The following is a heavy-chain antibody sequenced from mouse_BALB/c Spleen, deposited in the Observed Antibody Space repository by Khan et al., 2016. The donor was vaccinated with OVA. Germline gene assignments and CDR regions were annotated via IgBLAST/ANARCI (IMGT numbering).Heavy chain of an antibody. V-gene: IGHV9-2-1*01. CDR3: ARDGYDYFDY. CDR1: GYTFTDYS. Sequence: QIQLVQSGPELKKPGETVKISCKASGYTFTDYSMHWVKQAPGKGLKWMGWINTETGEPTYADDFKGRFAFSLETSASTAYLQINNLKNEDTATYFCARDGYDYFDYWGQGTTLTVSS. J-gene: IGHJ2*01. D-gene: IGHD2-3*01. CDR2: INTETGEP.